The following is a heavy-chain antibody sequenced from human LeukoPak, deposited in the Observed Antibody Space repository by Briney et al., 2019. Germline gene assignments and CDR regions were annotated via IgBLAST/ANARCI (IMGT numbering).Heavy chain of an antibody. V-gene: IGHV1-8*01. CDR2: MNPNSGNT. CDR3: ASSVGTAMGCFDP. Sequence: ASVKVSCKSSGYTFISYDINWVRQATGQGLEWMGWMNPNSGNTGYAQKFQGRVTMTRNTSISTAYMELSSQRSEDTAAYYCASSVGTAMGCFDPWGQGTLVTVSS. J-gene: IGHJ5*02. D-gene: IGHD2-21*02. CDR1: GYTFISYD.